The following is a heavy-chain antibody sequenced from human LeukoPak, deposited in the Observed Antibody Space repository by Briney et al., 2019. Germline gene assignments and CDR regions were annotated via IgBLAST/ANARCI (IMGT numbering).Heavy chain of an antibody. CDR2: INHRGST. CDR3: ARGRYGSGSYRRGSFDY. D-gene: IGHD3-10*01. J-gene: IGHJ4*02. CDR1: GGSFSGYY. V-gene: IGHV4-34*01. Sequence: SETLSLTCAVYGGSFSGYYWSWIRQPPGKGLEWIGEINHRGSTNYNPSLKSRVTISVDTSKNQFSLKLSSVTAADTAVYYCARGRYGSGSYRRGSFDYWGQGTLVTVSS.